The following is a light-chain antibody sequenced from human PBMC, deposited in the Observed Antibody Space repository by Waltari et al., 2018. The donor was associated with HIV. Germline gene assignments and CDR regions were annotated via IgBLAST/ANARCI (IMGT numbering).Light chain of an antibody. Sequence: VVLTPSPGILSLSPGERATLSCRASQSLSRSYLAWYQQKPGQAPRLLIYGASSRATGIPDRFSGSGSGTNFTLTISRLEPEDFAVYICQQYCSSPLTFGGGTKVE. J-gene: IGKJ4*01. V-gene: IGKV3-20*01. CDR2: GAS. CDR3: QQYCSSPLT. CDR1: QSLSRSY.